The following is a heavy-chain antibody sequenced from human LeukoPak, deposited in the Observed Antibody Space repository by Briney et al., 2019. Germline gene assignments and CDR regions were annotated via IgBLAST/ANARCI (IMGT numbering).Heavy chain of an antibody. V-gene: IGHV4-59*02. Sequence: SETLSLTCTVSGGSVNNYYWSWLRQPPGKGLEWIGFIYYSGRTNYNPSLKSRVTISVDTSKNQFTLKMSSVTAADTAVYYCARVYYDSSGGEDWGQGTLVTVSS. J-gene: IGHJ4*02. D-gene: IGHD3-22*01. CDR2: IYYSGRT. CDR3: ARVYYDSSGGED. CDR1: GGSVNNYY.